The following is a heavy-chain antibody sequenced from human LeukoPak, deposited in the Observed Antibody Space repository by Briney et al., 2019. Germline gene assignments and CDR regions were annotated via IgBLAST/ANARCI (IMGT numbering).Heavy chain of an antibody. Sequence: GGSLRLSCAASGFTFSNYGMHWVRQAPGKGLEWVAIISYDGSNKYYADSVKGRFTISRDNSKNTLYLQMNSLRAEDAAVYYCAKSCLDTYYDTLTGSDYWGQGTLVTVSS. D-gene: IGHD3-9*01. CDR2: ISYDGSNK. J-gene: IGHJ4*02. CDR1: GFTFSNYG. CDR3: AKSCLDTYYDTLTGSDY. V-gene: IGHV3-30*18.